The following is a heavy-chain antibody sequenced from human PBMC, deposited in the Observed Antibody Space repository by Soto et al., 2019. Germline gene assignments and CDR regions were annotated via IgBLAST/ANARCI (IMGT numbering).Heavy chain of an antibody. V-gene: IGHV1-18*01. CDR2: ISAYNGNT. Sequence: ASVKVSCKASGYTFTSYGISWVRQAPGQGLEWMGWISAYNGNTNYAQKLQGRVTMTTDTSTSTAYMELSSLRSEDTAVYYCASGCSSTSCYARGFNYYYYYMDVWGKGTTVTVSS. CDR3: ASGCSSTSCYARGFNYYYYYMDV. CDR1: GYTFTSYG. D-gene: IGHD2-2*01. J-gene: IGHJ6*03.